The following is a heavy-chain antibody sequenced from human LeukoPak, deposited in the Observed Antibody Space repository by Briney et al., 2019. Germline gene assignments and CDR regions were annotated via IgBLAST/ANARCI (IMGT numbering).Heavy chain of an antibody. V-gene: IGHV4-59*01. Sequence: SETLSLTCTVSGGSISSYYWSWIRQPPGKGLEWIGYIYYSGSTNYNPSLTSRVTISVDTSKNQFSLKLSSVTAADTAVYYCATRRIAVAAPFDFWGQGTLVTVSS. J-gene: IGHJ4*02. CDR1: GGSISSYY. D-gene: IGHD6-19*01. CDR2: IYYSGST. CDR3: ATRRIAVAAPFDF.